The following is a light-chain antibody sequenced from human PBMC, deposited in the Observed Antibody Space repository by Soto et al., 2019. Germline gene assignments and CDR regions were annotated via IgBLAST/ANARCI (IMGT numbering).Light chain of an antibody. J-gene: IGKJ5*01. Sequence: EIVLTQSPGTLSLSPGERATLSCRASQSINRHLAWYRQKPGQAPRLLIYGASSRATDIPDRFSGSGSGADFTLTISRLEPEDFGVYYCQQYDISPITFGQGTRLEIK. CDR2: GAS. V-gene: IGKV3-20*01. CDR1: QSINRH. CDR3: QQYDISPIT.